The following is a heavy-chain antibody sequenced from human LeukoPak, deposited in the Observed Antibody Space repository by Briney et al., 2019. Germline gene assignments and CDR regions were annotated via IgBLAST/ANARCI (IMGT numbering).Heavy chain of an antibody. V-gene: IGHV3-21*01. CDR2: ISSSSSYI. J-gene: IGHJ4*02. CDR1: GFTFSSYS. CDR3: ARARWLQFNDFDY. Sequence: GGSLRLSCAASGFTFSSYSMNWVRQAPGKGLEWVSSISSSSSYIYYADSVKGRFTISRDNAKNSLYLQMNSLRAEDTAVYYCARARWLQFNDFDYWGQGTLVTVSS. D-gene: IGHD5-24*01.